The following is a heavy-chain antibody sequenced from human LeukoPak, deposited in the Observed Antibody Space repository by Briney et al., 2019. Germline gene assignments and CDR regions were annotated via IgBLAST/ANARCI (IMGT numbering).Heavy chain of an antibody. CDR3: AREGCSSTSCYRLGY. V-gene: IGHV4-34*01. J-gene: IGHJ4*02. CDR1: GGSFSGYY. D-gene: IGHD2-2*01. CDR2: INHSVST. Sequence: PSETLSLTCAVYGGSFSGYYWSWIRQPPGKGLEWIGEINHSVSTNYNPSLKSRVTISVDTSKNQLSLKLSSVTAADTAVYYCAREGCSSTSCYRLGYWGQGTLVTVSS.